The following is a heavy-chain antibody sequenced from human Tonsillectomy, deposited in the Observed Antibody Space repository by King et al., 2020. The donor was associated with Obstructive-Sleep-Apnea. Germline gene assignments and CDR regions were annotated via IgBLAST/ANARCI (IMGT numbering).Heavy chain of an antibody. J-gene: IGHJ4*02. D-gene: IGHD6-19*01. CDR1: VFTFSSYS. V-gene: IGHV3-21*01. CDR3: ARDRISGIAVAGTLDY. CDR2: ISSSSSYL. Sequence: QLVQSGGGLVKPGGSLRLSCAASVFTFSSYSMNWVRQAPGKGLEWVSSISSSSSYLYYADSVKGRFTISRDKAKHSLYLQMNSLRAEETAVYYCARDRISGIAVAGTLDYWGQGTLVTVSS.